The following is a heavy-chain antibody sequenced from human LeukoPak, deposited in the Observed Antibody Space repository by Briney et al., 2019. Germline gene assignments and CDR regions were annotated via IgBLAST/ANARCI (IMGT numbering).Heavy chain of an antibody. CDR2: IYYSGST. Sequence: PSETLSLTCTVSGDSISSSNCYWGWIRQPPGKGLEWIGSIYYSGSTNYNPSLKSRVTISVDTSKNQFSLKLSSVTAADTAVYYCARVGAYSSPSGYNWFDPWGQGTLVTVSS. D-gene: IGHD6-6*01. CDR1: GDSISSSNCY. J-gene: IGHJ5*02. V-gene: IGHV4-39*07. CDR3: ARVGAYSSPSGYNWFDP.